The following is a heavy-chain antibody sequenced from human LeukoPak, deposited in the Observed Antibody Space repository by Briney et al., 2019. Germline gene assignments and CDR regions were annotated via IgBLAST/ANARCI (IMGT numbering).Heavy chain of an antibody. CDR1: GYTFTTYA. CDR3: GRSYGDYEIDY. V-gene: IGHV1-3*01. Sequence: ASVKVSCKASGYTFTTYAIHWVRQAPGQRLEWMGRNNAGNGNIYYSQNFQGRVTITRDTSASTAYMELSSLRSEDTALFYCGRSYGDYEIDYWGQGTLVTVSS. J-gene: IGHJ4*02. CDR2: NNAGNGNI. D-gene: IGHD4-17*01.